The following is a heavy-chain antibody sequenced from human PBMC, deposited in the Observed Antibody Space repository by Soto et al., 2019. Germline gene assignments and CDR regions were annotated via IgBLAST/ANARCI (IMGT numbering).Heavy chain of an antibody. CDR1: GFSFNEAW. CDR2: IKTSAGGGAT. D-gene: IGHD2-15*01. V-gene: IGHV3-15*07. J-gene: IGHJ6*02. Sequence: EVQLVESAGGLVKPGGSLRLSCVASGFSFNEAWMNWVRQAPGVGLERVGRIKTSAGGGATDYAAPVQGRFTISRDDSKHALYLHMNSLRTEDTAIYYCTTGSVEGIWGQGTTVTGSS. CDR3: TTGSVEGI.